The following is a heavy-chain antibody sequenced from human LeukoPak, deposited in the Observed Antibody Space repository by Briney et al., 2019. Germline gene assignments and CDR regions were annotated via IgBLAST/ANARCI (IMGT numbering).Heavy chain of an antibody. CDR2: LKYDGSVE. CDR3: ATAVDFWSGYYTRWFDP. CDR1: GFTFDQYW. J-gene: IGHJ5*02. Sequence: PGGSLRLSCAASGFTFDQYWMGWVRQAPGKGLEWVANLKYDGSVEYYVDSVKGRFTISRDNSKNTLYLQMNSLRAEDTAVYYCATAVDFWSGYYTRWFDPWGQGTLVTVSS. D-gene: IGHD3-3*01. V-gene: IGHV3-7*03.